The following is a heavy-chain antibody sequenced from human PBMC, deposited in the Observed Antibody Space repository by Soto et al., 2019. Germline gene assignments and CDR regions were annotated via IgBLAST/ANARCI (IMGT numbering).Heavy chain of an antibody. Sequence: QITLKESGPTLVNPTQTLTLTCTFSGFSLSTSGVGVGWIRQPPGKALEWLALIYWDDDKRYSPSLKSRLTITKDTSKNQVVLTMTNMDPVYTATYYCAHIPPFLEWLLFEYWGQGTLVTVSS. CDR2: IYWDDDK. CDR1: GFSLSTSGVG. CDR3: AHIPPFLEWLLFEY. D-gene: IGHD3-3*01. V-gene: IGHV2-5*02. J-gene: IGHJ4*02.